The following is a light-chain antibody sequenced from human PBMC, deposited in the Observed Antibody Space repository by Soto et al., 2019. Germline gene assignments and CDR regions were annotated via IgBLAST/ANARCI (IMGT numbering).Light chain of an antibody. V-gene: IGKV3-15*01. Sequence: DKLMSQSPATLSVSLGERVTLSCRASQNIHNHMSWFLQKPGQTPRLLIYDAIIRAPDVPARFSGSWSGTEFTLTINSLQSEDSAVYYCQQYDAWLLTFGGGTTV. CDR1: QNIHNH. CDR2: DAI. CDR3: QQYDAWLLT. J-gene: IGKJ4*01.